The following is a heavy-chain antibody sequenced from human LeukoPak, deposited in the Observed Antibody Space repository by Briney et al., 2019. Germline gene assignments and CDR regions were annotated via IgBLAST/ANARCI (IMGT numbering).Heavy chain of an antibody. D-gene: IGHD2/OR15-2a*01. CDR1: GFTFSSYG. CDR2: IWYDESNK. J-gene: IGHJ6*02. V-gene: IGHV3-33*08. Sequence: GGSLRLSCAASGFTFSSYGMHGVRQAPGKGLEWVAVIWYDESNKYYADSVKGRFTISRDNSKNTLYLQMNSLRAEDTAVYYCARDQVQNYYYSGMDVWGQGTTVTVSS. CDR3: ARDQVQNYYYSGMDV.